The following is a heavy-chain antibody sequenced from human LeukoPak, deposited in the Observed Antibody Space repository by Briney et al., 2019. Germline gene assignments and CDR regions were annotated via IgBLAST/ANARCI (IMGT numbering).Heavy chain of an antibody. J-gene: IGHJ3*02. CDR1: GDSISSSSYY. CDR2: IYYSGST. Sequence: SQTLSLTCTVSGDSISSSSYYWGWIRQPPGKGLEWIGSIYYSGSTYYNPSLKSRVTISVDTSKNQFSLKLSSVTAADTAVYYCARGWELLNDAFDIWGQGTMVTVPS. CDR3: ARGWELLNDAFDI. V-gene: IGHV4-39*01. D-gene: IGHD1-26*01.